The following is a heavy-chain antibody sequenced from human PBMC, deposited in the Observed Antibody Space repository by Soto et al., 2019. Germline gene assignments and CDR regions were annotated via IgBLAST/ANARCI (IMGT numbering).Heavy chain of an antibody. V-gene: IGHV3-7*01. CDR3: PRDSGYGSGASANHYLHX. Sequence: GGSLRLSFAASGFTFGSCWMSWVRQAPGKGLEWLSTIKMDASEKKYVDSVKGRFTISRDNAKNSLYLQMDSLIAEDTAVYYCPRDSGYGSGASANHYLHXWGHGTLVTVSX. CDR2: IKMDASEK. CDR1: GFTFGSCW. D-gene: IGHD3-10*01. J-gene: IGHJ4*01.